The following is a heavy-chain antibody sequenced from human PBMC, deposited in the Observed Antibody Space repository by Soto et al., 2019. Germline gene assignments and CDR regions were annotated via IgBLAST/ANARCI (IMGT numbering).Heavy chain of an antibody. CDR2: IYYSGST. V-gene: IGHV4-59*01. CDR3: ARDLPSFAVGKRYNWFDP. Sequence: PSETLSLTCTVSGGSISSYYWSWIRQPPGKGLEWIGYIYYSGSTNYNPSLKSRVTISVDTSKNQFSLKLSSVTAADTAVYYCARDLPSFAVGKRYNWFDPWGQGTLVTVSS. CDR1: GGSISSYY. J-gene: IGHJ5*02. D-gene: IGHD6-19*01.